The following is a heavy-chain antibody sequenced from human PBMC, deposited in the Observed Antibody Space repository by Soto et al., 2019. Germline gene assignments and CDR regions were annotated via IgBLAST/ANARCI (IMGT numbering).Heavy chain of an antibody. J-gene: IGHJ3*02. CDR3: ARDRFNWGSKDAFDI. D-gene: IGHD7-27*01. CDR2: ISSSSSYI. CDR1: GFTFSSYS. Sequence: GGSLRLSCAASGFTFSSYSMNWVRQAPGKGLEWVSSISSSSSYIYYADSVKGRFTISRDNAKNSLYLQMNSLRAEDTAVYYCARDRFNWGSKDAFDIWGQGTMVTVSS. V-gene: IGHV3-21*01.